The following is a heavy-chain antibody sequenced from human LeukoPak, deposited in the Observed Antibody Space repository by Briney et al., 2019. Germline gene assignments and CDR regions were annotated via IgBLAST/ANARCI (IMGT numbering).Heavy chain of an antibody. Sequence: GGSLRLSCAASGFTVSSNYMSWDRQAPGKGLEWVSVIYSGGSTYYADSVKGRFTISRDNSKNTLYLQMNSLRAEDTAVYYCARGGGNTYYYDRSGYQGAFDIWGQGTMVTVSS. CDR1: GFTVSSNY. CDR2: IYSGGST. D-gene: IGHD3-22*01. V-gene: IGHV3-66*01. CDR3: ARGGGNTYYYDRSGYQGAFDI. J-gene: IGHJ3*02.